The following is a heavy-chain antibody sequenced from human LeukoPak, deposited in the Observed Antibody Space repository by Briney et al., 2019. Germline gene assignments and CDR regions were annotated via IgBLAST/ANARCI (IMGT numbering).Heavy chain of an antibody. D-gene: IGHD3-3*01. V-gene: IGHV4-39*01. J-gene: IGHJ4*02. CDR2: IHYSGNT. Sequence: WVRQGPDKGLEWIGGIHYSGNTYYNPSLKSRVTISVDTSKNQFSLKLSSVTAADTAVYYCARLGAGPTYYDFWSGYSSFYFDYWGQGTLVTVSS. CDR3: ARLGAGPTYYDFWSGYSSFYFDY.